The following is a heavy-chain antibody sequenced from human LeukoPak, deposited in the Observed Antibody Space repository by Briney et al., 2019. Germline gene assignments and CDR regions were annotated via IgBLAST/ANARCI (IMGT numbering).Heavy chain of an antibody. CDR1: GGSISRGVLY. CDR3: SRGFHY. V-gene: IGHV4-61*09. Sequence: SETLSLTCTVSGGSISRGVLYWTWIRQPAGKGLEWIGQIYTSGTTNYNPSLKSRVTMSLDTSKNLFSLKLTSVTAADTAVYYCSRGFHYWGQGTLVTVSS. CDR2: IYTSGTT. J-gene: IGHJ4*02.